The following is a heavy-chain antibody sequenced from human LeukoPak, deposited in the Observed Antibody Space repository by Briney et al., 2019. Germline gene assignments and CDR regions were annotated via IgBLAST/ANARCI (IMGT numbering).Heavy chain of an antibody. D-gene: IGHD4-11*01. CDR2: ISGSGGST. J-gene: IGHJ6*02. Sequence: PGGSLRLSCAASGFTFSSYAMSWVRQAPGKGLEWVSAISGSGGSTYYADSVKGRFAISRDNSKNTLYLQMNSLRAEDTAVYYCAKDRYSNYGVLDVWGQGTTVTVSS. CDR3: AKDRYSNYGVLDV. CDR1: GFTFSSYA. V-gene: IGHV3-23*01.